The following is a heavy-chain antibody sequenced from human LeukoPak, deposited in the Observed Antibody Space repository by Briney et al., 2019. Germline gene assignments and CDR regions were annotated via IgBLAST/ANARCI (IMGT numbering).Heavy chain of an antibody. V-gene: IGHV3-7*04. CDR2: IKQDGSEK. J-gene: IGHJ4*02. CDR1: GFTFSSYW. D-gene: IGHD3-10*01. Sequence: GGSLRLSCAASGFTFSSYWMSWVRQAPGKGLEWVANIKQDGSEKNYVDSVKGRFTISRDSAKNSLYLQMNSLRAEDTAVYYCARGSGSGSWTMIFDYWGQGTLVTVSS. CDR3: ARGSGSGSWTMIFDY.